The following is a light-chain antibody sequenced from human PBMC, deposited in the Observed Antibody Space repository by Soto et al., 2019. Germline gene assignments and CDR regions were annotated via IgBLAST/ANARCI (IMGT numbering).Light chain of an antibody. CDR1: SSDVGGYKY. J-gene: IGLJ2*01. CDR2: DVS. V-gene: IGLV2-14*03. Sequence: QSVLTQPASVSGSPGQSITISCTGTSSDVGGYKYVSWYQHHPGKAPKLMIYDVSNRPSGVSDRFSGSKSGDTASLTISGLQAEDEADYYCSSYTSRITLVFGGGTKLTVL. CDR3: SSYTSRITLV.